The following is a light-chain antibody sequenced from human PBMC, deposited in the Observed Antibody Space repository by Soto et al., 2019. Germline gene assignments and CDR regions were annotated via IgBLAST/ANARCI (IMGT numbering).Light chain of an antibody. V-gene: IGKV3-15*01. J-gene: IGKJ2*01. CDR2: EAS. CDR3: QQYENIPYT. CDR1: QSLGSN. Sequence: VVMTQSPATLSVSPGERAVLSCRASQSLGSNLAWYHHKPGQAPRLLLYEASIRATGIPARFSGDGSGTEFTLTISSLQSEDIATYYCQQYENIPYTFGQGTKVEI.